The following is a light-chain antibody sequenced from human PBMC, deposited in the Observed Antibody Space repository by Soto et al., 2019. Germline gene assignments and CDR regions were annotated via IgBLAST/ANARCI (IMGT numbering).Light chain of an antibody. Sequence: DIVMTQSPDSLAVSLGERATINCRSSQTILYSSNNKNYLAWYQQKPGQPPELLISWASTRDSGVPDRFSGSGSGTHFTLTISSLQAEDVAIYYCQQSYGTPYTFGQGTRLEIK. CDR1: QTILYSSNNKNY. CDR3: QQSYGTPYT. V-gene: IGKV4-1*01. J-gene: IGKJ2*01. CDR2: WAS.